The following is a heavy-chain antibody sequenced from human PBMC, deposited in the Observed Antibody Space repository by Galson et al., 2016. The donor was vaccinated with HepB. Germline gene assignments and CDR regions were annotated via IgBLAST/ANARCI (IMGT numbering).Heavy chain of an antibody. V-gene: IGHV3-23*01. Sequence: SLRLSCAASKFTFSSYDMNWVRQAPGEGLEWVSQISASGGTTYYADSVKGRITISRDNSKNTLYLQMNSLRVEDTAVYYCAKDFGYSSGYHQYYYAVDVWGQGTTVTVSS. CDR2: ISASGGTT. J-gene: IGHJ6*02. D-gene: IGHD6-19*01. CDR3: AKDFGYSSGYHQYYYAVDV. CDR1: KFTFSSYD.